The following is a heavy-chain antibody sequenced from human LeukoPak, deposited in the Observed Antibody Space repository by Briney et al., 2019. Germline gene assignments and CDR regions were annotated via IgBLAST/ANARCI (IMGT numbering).Heavy chain of an antibody. CDR1: GGTFSSYA. CDR3: ARDAGYSYGSPFDY. CDR2: IIPILGIA. D-gene: IGHD5-18*01. V-gene: IGHV1-69*04. Sequence: ASVKVSCKASGGTFSSYAISWVRQAPGQGLEWMGRIIPILGIANYAQKFQGRVTITADKSTSTAYMELSSLRSGDTAVYYCARDAGYSYGSPFDYWGQGTLVTVSS. J-gene: IGHJ4*02.